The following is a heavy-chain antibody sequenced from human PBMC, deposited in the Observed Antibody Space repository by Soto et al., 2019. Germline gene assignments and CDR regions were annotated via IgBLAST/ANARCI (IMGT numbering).Heavy chain of an antibody. D-gene: IGHD1-7*01. J-gene: IGHJ4*02. CDR3: AKLPLALRVFDY. Sequence: EVQLLDSGGGLVQPGESLRLSCAASGFIFSNYAMNWVRQAPGKGLEWVSTIGANGGPTYYADAVKGRFTISRDNSRDTLYLQMNSLRPEDTAVYYCAKLPLALRVFDYWCQGTLVTVSS. CDR1: GFIFSNYA. CDR2: IGANGGPT. V-gene: IGHV3-23*01.